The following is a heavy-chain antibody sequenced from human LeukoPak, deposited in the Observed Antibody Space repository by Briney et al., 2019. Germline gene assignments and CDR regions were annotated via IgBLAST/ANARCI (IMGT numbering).Heavy chain of an antibody. J-gene: IGHJ5*02. Sequence: GGSLRLSCAASGFTFSSYGMHWVRQAPGKGLEWVAVISYDGSNKYYADSVKGRFTISRDNSKNTLYLQMNSLRAEDTAVYYCAKLHAPADCSSTSCYAWNWFDPWGQGTLVTVYS. D-gene: IGHD2-2*01. CDR2: ISYDGSNK. CDR1: GFTFSSYG. CDR3: AKLHAPADCSSTSCYAWNWFDP. V-gene: IGHV3-30*18.